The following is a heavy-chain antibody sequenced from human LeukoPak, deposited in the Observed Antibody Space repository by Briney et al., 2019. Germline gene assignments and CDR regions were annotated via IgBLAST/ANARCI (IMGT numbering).Heavy chain of an antibody. CDR3: ARDQEITMVRGVISNYFDY. Sequence: ASVKVSCKASGYTFTGYYMHWVRQAPGQGLEWMGWISAYNGNTNYAQKLQGRVTMTTDTSTSTAYMELRSLRSDDTAVYYCARDQEITMVRGVISNYFDYWGQGILVTVSS. CDR2: ISAYNGNT. V-gene: IGHV1-18*04. CDR1: GYTFTGYY. D-gene: IGHD3-10*01. J-gene: IGHJ4*02.